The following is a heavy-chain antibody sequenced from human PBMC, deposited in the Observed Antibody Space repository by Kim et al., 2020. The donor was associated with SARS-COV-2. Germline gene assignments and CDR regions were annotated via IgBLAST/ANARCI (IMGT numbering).Heavy chain of an antibody. CDR1: GFTCSRSW. D-gene: IGHD3-10*01. J-gene: IGHJ4*02. V-gene: IGHV3-7*01. CDR3: ARGSGSYYIH. Sequence: GGSLRLSCAGSGFTCSRSWMSWVRMAPWKGMEWVANVKRDGSERNYVDSVKGRLTISRENAKNSLYLQMDSLRVEDKAVFYCARGSGSYYIHCGQGTLVT. CDR2: VKRDGSER.